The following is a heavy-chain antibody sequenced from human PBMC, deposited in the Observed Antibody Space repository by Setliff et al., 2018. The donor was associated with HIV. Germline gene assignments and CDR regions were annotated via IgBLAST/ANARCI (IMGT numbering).Heavy chain of an antibody. CDR3: AKRPCDGYTFHI. CDR1: GGSISSTTYW. V-gene: IGHV4-39*01. D-gene: IGHD3-22*01. J-gene: IGHJ3*02. Sequence: SETLSLTCTVSGGSISSTTYWWGWIRPPPGKGLEWIGTEYYNGNTFYDPTLKSLVTISIDMSKNQFSLKLTAVAAADSAVYYCAKRPCDGYTFHIWGQGTMVTVSS. CDR2: EYYNGNT.